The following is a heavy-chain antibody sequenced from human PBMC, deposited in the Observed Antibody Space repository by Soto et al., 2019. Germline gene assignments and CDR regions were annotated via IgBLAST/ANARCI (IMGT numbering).Heavy chain of an antibody. CDR1: GFTFSSYA. D-gene: IGHD3-22*01. CDR3: ADLPPLIDSSGNDAFDI. J-gene: IGHJ3*02. V-gene: IGHV3-30-3*01. CDR2: ISYDGSNK. Sequence: QVQLVESGGGVVQPGRSLRLSCAASGFTFSSYAMHWVRQAPGKGLEWVAVISYDGSNKYYADSVKGRFTISRDNSKNTLYLQMNSLRAEDTAVYYCADLPPLIDSSGNDAFDIWGQGTMVTVSS.